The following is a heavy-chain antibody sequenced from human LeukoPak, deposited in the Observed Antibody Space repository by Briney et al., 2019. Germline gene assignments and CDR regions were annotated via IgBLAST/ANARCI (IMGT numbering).Heavy chain of an antibody. J-gene: IGHJ4*02. Sequence: PGGSERLSCAASGFTFDDYGLSWVRQVPGKGLEWVSGLNWNGASTGYADSVKGRFTISRDTAKNSLYLQMYSLTAEDTALYYCARYCTFRTCSGTKFDSWGPGTLVTFSS. D-gene: IGHD1-1*01. V-gene: IGHV3-20*04. CDR3: ARYCTFRTCSGTKFDS. CDR2: LNWNGAST. CDR1: GFTFDDYG.